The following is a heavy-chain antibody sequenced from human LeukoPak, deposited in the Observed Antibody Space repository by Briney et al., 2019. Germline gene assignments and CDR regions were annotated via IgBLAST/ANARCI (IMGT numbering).Heavy chain of an antibody. D-gene: IGHD6-19*01. V-gene: IGHV1-8*02. J-gene: IGHJ4*02. Sequence: ASVKVSCKASGYTFTGYYMHWVRQATGQGLEWMGWMNPNSGNTGYAQKFQGRVTMTRNTSISTAYMELSSLRSEDTAVYYCARVAVTPGTGIDYWGQGTLVTVSS. CDR2: MNPNSGNT. CDR3: ARVAVTPGTGIDY. CDR1: GYTFTGYY.